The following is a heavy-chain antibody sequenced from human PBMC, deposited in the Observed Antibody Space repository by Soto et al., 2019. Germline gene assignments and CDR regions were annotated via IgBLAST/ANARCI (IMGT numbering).Heavy chain of an antibody. CDR3: AKDGGSSVYYYYGMDV. Sequence: LRLSCATSGFTFSSYGMSWVRQAPGKGLEWVSDISTSGGGTNYADSVKGRFTISRDNSKNTLYLQMISLRVEDTAVYYCAKDGGSSVYYYYGMDVWGQGTTVTVSS. V-gene: IGHV3-23*01. J-gene: IGHJ6*02. CDR1: GFTFSSYG. D-gene: IGHD6-19*01. CDR2: ISTSGGGT.